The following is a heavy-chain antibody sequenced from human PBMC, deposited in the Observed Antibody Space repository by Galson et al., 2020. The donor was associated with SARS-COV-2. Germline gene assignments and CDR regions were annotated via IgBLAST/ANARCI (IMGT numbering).Heavy chain of an antibody. CDR3: ARALMLSAAPL. Sequence: TGGSLRLSCAASGFTVSNNYMNWVRQAPGKGLEWVSVIYSGGSTYYADSVKGRFTISRDNSRNTLYLQMDSLRAEDTAVYYCARALMLSAAPLWGRGTLVTVSS. J-gene: IGHJ4*02. V-gene: IGHV3-66*01. CDR2: IYSGGST. CDR1: GFTVSNNY. D-gene: IGHD6-13*01.